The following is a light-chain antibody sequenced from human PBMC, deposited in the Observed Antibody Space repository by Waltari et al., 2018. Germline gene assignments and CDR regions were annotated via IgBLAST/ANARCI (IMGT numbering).Light chain of an antibody. CDR2: GAS. J-gene: IGKJ3*01. CDR1: QDLSEF. CDR3: QKYNSPPFN. V-gene: IGKV1-27*01. Sequence: DIEMTQSPSSLSASVGDRVTITSRASQDLSEFLAWYQQKPGKVPNLLIYGASTLHSGVSSRFSGSGSGTEFTLTISGLQPEDVATYYCQKYNSPPFNFGPGTKVDLK.